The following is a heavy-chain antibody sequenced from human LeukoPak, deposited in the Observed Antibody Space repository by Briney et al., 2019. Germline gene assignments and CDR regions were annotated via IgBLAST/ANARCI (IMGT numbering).Heavy chain of an antibody. CDR2: IHYSGST. V-gene: IGHV4-59*01. D-gene: IGHD4-17*01. Sequence: SETLSLTCTVSGGSISSYYWSWIRQPPGKGLEWIGYIHYSGSTNYNPSLKSRVTISVDTSKNQCSLKLSSVTAADTAVYYCARDLLDGDYAYDAFDIWGQGTMVTVSS. CDR3: ARDLLDGDYAYDAFDI. CDR1: GGSISSYY. J-gene: IGHJ3*02.